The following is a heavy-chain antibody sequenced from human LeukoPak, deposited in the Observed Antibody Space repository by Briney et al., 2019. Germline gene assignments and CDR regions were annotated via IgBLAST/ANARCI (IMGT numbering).Heavy chain of an antibody. CDR3: ARGVNCGGDCFWYFDY. J-gene: IGHJ4*02. CDR1: GFTVSSNY. Sequence: PGGSLRLSCAASGFTVSSNYMSWVRQAPGKGLEWVSVIYSGGSTYYADSVKGRFTISRDNSKNTLYLQMNSLRAEDTAVYYCARGVNCGGDCFWYFDYWGQGTLVTVSS. V-gene: IGHV3-66*01. D-gene: IGHD2-21*02. CDR2: IYSGGST.